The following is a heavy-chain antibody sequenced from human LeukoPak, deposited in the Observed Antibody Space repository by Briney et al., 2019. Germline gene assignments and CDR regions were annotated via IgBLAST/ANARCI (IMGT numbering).Heavy chain of an antibody. D-gene: IGHD3-22*01. V-gene: IGHV3-23*01. J-gene: IGHJ3*02. CDR3: AKDLSSSYDSSGSGAFDI. CDR1: GFTFSSYA. CDR2: ISGSGGST. Sequence: GGSLRLSCAASGFTFSSYAMSWVRQAPGKGLEWVSAISGSGGSTYYADSVKGRFTISRDNSKNTLYLQMNSLRAEDTAVYYCAKDLSSSYDSSGSGAFDIWGQGTMVTVSS.